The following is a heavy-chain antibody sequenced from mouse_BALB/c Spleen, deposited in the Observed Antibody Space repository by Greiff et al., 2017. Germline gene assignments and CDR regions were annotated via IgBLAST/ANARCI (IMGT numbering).Heavy chain of an antibody. CDR2: INSNGGST. CDR3: ARDPTTVRNYAMDY. CDR1: GFTFSSYG. V-gene: IGHV5-6-3*01. D-gene: IGHD1-1*01. Sequence: EVMLVESGGGLVQPGGSLNLSCAASGFTFSSYGMSWVRQTPDKRLELVATINSNGGSTYYPDSVKGRFTISRDNAKNTLYLQMSSLKSEDTAMYYCARDPTTVRNYAMDYWGQGTSVTVSS. J-gene: IGHJ4*01.